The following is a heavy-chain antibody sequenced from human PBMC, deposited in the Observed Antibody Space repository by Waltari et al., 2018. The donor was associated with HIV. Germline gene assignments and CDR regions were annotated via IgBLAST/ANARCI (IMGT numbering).Heavy chain of an antibody. Sequence: QVQLVQSGAEVKKPGSSVRVPCKVSVGPFSSYAINWVRQAPRQGLEWMGGIIPAFGTANYAERFQGRVTITADEYTSTAYMDLSSLRSEDTAVYFCARDHRGNKLLYGMDVWGQGTTVTV. J-gene: IGHJ6*02. CDR1: VGPFSSYA. CDR2: IIPAFGTA. CDR3: ARDHRGNKLLYGMDV. V-gene: IGHV1-69*01.